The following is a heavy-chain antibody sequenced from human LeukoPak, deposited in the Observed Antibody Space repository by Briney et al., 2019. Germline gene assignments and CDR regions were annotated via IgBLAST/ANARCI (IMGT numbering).Heavy chain of an antibody. V-gene: IGHV4-39*01. CDR3: ATWRTAKTGFDY. Sequence: SETLSLTCTVSGGSISNNNYYWAWIRQPTGKGLECIGSIYYSGSPYYNPPLKSRVTISVDTSKNQFSLRLSSVTAADTAVYYCATWRTAKTGFDYWGQGTLVTVSS. CDR1: GGSISNNNYY. CDR2: IYYSGSP. J-gene: IGHJ4*02. D-gene: IGHD1-1*01.